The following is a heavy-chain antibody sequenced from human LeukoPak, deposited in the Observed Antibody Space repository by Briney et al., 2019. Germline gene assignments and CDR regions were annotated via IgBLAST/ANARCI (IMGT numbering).Heavy chain of an antibody. CDR2: IYYTGNT. V-gene: IGHV4-59*08. D-gene: IGHD1-26*01. Sequence: PETLSLTCSVSDGSIGTFYWSWIRQFPGKGLEWIGYIYYTGNTIYNPSLKSRVAISVDTSKNQFSLRLSSVTAADTAVYYCARQHSGTYYFPFDIWGQGTLVTVSS. CDR3: ARQHSGTYYFPFDI. CDR1: DGSIGTFY. J-gene: IGHJ3*02.